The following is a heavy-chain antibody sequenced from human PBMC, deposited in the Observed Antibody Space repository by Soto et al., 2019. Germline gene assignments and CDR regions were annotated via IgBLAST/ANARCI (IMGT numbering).Heavy chain of an antibody. CDR3: ARDLGYNYGFMDV. V-gene: IGHV4-31*03. Sequence: SETLSLTCTVSGGSISSVGYYWSWIRQDPGKGLEWIGYIYYSGSTYYNPSLKSRLTISVDTSKNQFSLKLSSVTAADTAVYYCARDLGYNYGFMDVWGQGTTVTVSS. D-gene: IGHD5-18*01. CDR1: GGSISSVGYY. CDR2: IYYSGST. J-gene: IGHJ6*02.